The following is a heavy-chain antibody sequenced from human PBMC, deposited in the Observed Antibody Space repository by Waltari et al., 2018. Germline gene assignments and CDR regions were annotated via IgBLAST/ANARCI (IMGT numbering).Heavy chain of an antibody. J-gene: IGHJ4*02. D-gene: IGHD1-26*01. CDR1: GFTFSYGY. V-gene: IGHV3-15*01. CDR2: IKSNTDGGTT. CDR3: TTDTGIVAAGVPALDF. Sequence: EVQLVESGGGLVEPGGSLRLSCAASGFTFSYGYMSWVRQAPGKGLAWVGRIKSNTDGGTTVYSAPVKGRFTISRDDSKNTLYLQMNSLKIEDTAVYYCTTDTGIVAAGVPALDFWGQGTLLTVSS.